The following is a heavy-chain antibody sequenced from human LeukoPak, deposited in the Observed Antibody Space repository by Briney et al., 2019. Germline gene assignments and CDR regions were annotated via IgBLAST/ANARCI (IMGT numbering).Heavy chain of an antibody. J-gene: IGHJ4*02. V-gene: IGHV3-23*01. D-gene: IGHD1-26*01. CDR1: GFTFSSYA. Sequence: PGGSLRLSCAASGFTFSSYAMSWVRQAPGKGLEWVSAICGSGGSTYYADSVKGRFTISRDNSKNTLYLKMSSLRAEDTAVYYCAKDLDGSHYFDYWGQGTLVTVSS. CDR3: AKDLDGSHYFDY. CDR2: ICGSGGST.